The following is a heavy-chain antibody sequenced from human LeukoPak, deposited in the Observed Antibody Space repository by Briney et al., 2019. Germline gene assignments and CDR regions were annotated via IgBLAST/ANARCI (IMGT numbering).Heavy chain of an antibody. Sequence: SETLSLXCTVSGGSISSSSYYWGWIRQPPGKGLEWIGSIYYSGSTYYNPSLKSRVTISVDTSKNQFSLKLSSVTAADTAVYYCARLSIAARLLLDYWGQGTLVTVSS. V-gene: IGHV4-39*01. CDR2: IYYSGST. CDR1: GGSISSSSYY. CDR3: ARLSIAARLLLDY. J-gene: IGHJ4*02. D-gene: IGHD6-6*01.